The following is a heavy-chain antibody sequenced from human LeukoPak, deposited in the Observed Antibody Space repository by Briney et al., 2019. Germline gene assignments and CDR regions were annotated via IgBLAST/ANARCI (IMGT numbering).Heavy chain of an antibody. CDR1: GGSFSGYY. CDR3: ARVGDGYNPFDY. CDR2: INHSGST. V-gene: IGHV4-34*01. J-gene: IGHJ4*02. Sequence: PSETLSLTCAVYGGSFSGYYWSWIRQPPGKGLEWIGEINHSGSTNYNPSLKSRVTISVDTSKNQFSLKLSSVTAADTAVYYCARVGDGYNPFDYWGQGTLVTVSS. D-gene: IGHD5-12*01.